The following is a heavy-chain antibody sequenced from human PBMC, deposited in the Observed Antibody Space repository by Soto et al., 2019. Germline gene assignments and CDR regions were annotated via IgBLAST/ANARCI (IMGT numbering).Heavy chain of an antibody. CDR1: GSTFSRYW. CDR2: INQDGSER. D-gene: IGHD4-4*01. V-gene: IGHV3-7*03. J-gene: IGHJ6*02. CDR3: ARDPRDYSNLIGYGMDV. Sequence: PGGSLRLSCTDSGSTFSRYWMSWVRQAPGKGPEWVANINQDGSERNYVDSVKGRITISRDNAKRSLYLQMNSLRVEDTAVYYCARDPRDYSNLIGYGMDVWGQGTTVTVSS.